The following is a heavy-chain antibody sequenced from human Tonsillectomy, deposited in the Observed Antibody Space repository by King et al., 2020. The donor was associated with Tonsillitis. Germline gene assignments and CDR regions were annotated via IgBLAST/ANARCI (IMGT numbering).Heavy chain of an antibody. Sequence: VQLVESGAEVKKPGASVKVSCKASGYTFTGYYMHWVRQAPGQGLEWMGWINPNSGGTNYAQKFQGRGNMTRDTSISTAYMELSRLRSDDTAVYYCARVPEGFGELYWFAPWGQGTLVTVSS. D-gene: IGHD3-10*01. CDR3: ARVPEGFGELYWFAP. CDR1: GYTFTGYY. J-gene: IGHJ5*02. CDR2: INPNSGGT. V-gene: IGHV1-2*02.